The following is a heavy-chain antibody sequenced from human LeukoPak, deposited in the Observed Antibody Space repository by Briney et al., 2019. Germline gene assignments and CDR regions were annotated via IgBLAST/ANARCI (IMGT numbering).Heavy chain of an antibody. V-gene: IGHV4-59*08. D-gene: IGHD5-12*01. CDR2: IYSSGSA. CDR1: GGSISSYY. J-gene: IGHJ4*02. CDR3: ARMGGYSGYATH. Sequence: SETLSLTCTVSGGSISSYYWSWIRQSPGKGLEWIGYIYSSGSANYNPSLKSRVTISVDTSKNQFSLKLSSVTAADTAVYYCARMGGYSGYATHWGQGTLVTVSS.